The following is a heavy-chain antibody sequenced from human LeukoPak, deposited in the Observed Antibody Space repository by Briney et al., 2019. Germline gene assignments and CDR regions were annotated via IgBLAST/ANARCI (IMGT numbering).Heavy chain of an antibody. Sequence: PSETLSLTCTVSGGSISSSSYYWGWIRQPPGKGLEWIGSIYYSGSTYYNPSLKSRVTISVDTSKNQFSLKLSSVTAADTAVYYCARHKAAAETDAFDIWGQGTMVTVSS. CDR3: ARHKAAAETDAFDI. CDR2: IYYSGST. CDR1: GGSISSSSYY. J-gene: IGHJ3*02. V-gene: IGHV4-39*01. D-gene: IGHD2-15*01.